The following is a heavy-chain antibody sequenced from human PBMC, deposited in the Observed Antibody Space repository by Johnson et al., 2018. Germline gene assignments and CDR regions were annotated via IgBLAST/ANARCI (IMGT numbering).Heavy chain of an antibody. CDR3: ARSYYDRSGYELLCAFDA. CDR2: IGTAGDT. V-gene: IGHV3-13*01. J-gene: IGHJ3*01. CDR1: GFTFSSYD. Sequence: VQLVESGGGLVQPGGSLRLSCATSGFTFSSYDMHWVRQATGKGLEWVSGIGTAGDTYYPGSVKGRFTISRENAKNSLYLQMNSLRAGDTAVYYCARSYYDRSGYELLCAFDAWGQGTMVTVSS. D-gene: IGHD3-22*01.